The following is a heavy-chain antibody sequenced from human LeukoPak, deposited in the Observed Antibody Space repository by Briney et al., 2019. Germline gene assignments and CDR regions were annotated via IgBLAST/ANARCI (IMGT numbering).Heavy chain of an antibody. CDR3: AKEYSNYLFEY. Sequence: GGSLRLSCAASGFTVTEYAMTWIRQSPGKGLEWVSSMSDIGPNTYYADSVKGRFTISRDNSKNTLYLQMNSLRAEDTAVYYCAKEYSNYLFEYWGQGTLVTVSS. J-gene: IGHJ4*02. V-gene: IGHV3-23*01. D-gene: IGHD4-11*01. CDR1: GFTVTEYA. CDR2: MSDIGPNT.